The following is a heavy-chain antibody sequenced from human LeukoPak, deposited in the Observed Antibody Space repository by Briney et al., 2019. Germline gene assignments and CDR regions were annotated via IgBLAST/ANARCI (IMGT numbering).Heavy chain of an antibody. CDR2: INSDGSST. V-gene: IGHV3-74*01. CDR3: AREYGSGSYDH. Sequence: GGSLRLSCAASGFTFSRHWMHWVRQAPGKGLVWVSRINSDGSSTSYADSVKGRFTISTDNAKNVLYLQMNSLRAEDTAVYYCAREYGSGSYDHWGQGTLVTVSS. CDR1: GFTFSRHW. D-gene: IGHD3-10*01. J-gene: IGHJ4*02.